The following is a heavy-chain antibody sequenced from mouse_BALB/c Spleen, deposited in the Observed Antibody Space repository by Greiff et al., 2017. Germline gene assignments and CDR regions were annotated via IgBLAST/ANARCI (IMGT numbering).Heavy chain of an antibody. CDR2: ILPGSGST. D-gene: IGHD1-1*02. J-gene: IGHJ2*01. V-gene: IGHV1-9*01. CDR3: SGWVVATRGFDY. CDR1: GYTFSSYW. Sequence: VQLQQSGAELMKPGASVKISCKATGYTFSSYWIEWVKQRHGHGLEWIGEILPGSGSTNYNEKFKGKATFTADTSSNTASMQLSSLTSEDSAVYYCSGWVVATRGFDYWGQGTTLTVSS.